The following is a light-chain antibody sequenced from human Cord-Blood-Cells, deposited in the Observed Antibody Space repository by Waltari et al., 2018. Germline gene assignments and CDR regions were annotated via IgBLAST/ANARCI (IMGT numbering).Light chain of an antibody. J-gene: IGKJ1*01. CDR2: DDS. Sequence: DMQMPQAPSTPSASVGDIVTRTCRASQSISSWLGWYQEKPGKAPKLVFYDDSSLESGGPSRFSRSGCGTEFTLTISSLQPDDFATYYCQQYNSYSPWTFGQGTKVEIK. CDR1: QSISSW. V-gene: IGKV1-5*01. CDR3: QQYNSYSPWT.